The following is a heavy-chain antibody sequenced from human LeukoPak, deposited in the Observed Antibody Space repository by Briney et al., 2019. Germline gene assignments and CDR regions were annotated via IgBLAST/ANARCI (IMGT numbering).Heavy chain of an antibody. J-gene: IGHJ4*02. D-gene: IGHD1-26*01. CDR2: IWYDGSDQ. CDR1: GFTFRSYG. CDR3: ARDRAGPTLYYFDY. V-gene: IGHV3-33*01. Sequence: GGSLRLSCAASGFTFRSYGMHWVRQAPGKGLEWVAVIWYDGSDQYYAESVNGRFTISKDSSKNTLYLQMNSLRAEDTAVYYCARDRAGPTLYYFDYWGQGTLVTVSS.